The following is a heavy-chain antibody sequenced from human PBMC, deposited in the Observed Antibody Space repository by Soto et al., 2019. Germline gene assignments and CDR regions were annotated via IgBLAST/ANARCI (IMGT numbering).Heavy chain of an antibody. CDR3: VRDDGALAITH. V-gene: IGHV4-31*03. D-gene: IGHD3-22*01. CDR2: IYSSGGT. CDR1: GASITSGGHY. Sequence: QVQLQESGPGLLRPSETLSLTCTVSGASITSGGHYWSWIRQYPGKGLEWIAYIYSSGGTYFNPSLNIRVTRSADTSKNQFSLKLSSVRAADTAVYYCVRDDGALAITHWGEVTLVTFSS. J-gene: IGHJ4*02.